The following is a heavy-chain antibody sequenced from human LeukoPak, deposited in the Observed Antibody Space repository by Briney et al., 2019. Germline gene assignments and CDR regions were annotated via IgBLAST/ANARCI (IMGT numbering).Heavy chain of an antibody. CDR1: GFTFSNYA. D-gene: IGHD3-22*01. J-gene: IGHJ4*02. Sequence: SGGSLTLSCAASGFTFSNYAMHWVRQAPGKGLEYVSAISSSGRSTYYANSVKGRFTISRDNSKNTLYPQMNSLRAEDTAVYYCAKSSITMIVVVTPQDYWGQGTLVTVSS. CDR3: AKSSITMIVVVTPQDY. CDR2: ISSSGRST. V-gene: IGHV3-64*01.